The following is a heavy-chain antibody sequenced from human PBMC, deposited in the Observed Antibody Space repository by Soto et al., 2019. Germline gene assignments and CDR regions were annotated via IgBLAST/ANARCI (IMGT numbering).Heavy chain of an antibody. D-gene: IGHD3-3*02. CDR1: GGTFRTSA. J-gene: IGHJ6*01. V-gene: IGHV1-69*12. Sequence: QVQPVQSGAEVKKPGSSVKVSCKTSGGTFRTSAISWVRQAPGQGLEWMGGIMPVFPTPDYAQKFQGRVTITADESTRTAYMELSSLRSEDTAVYYCARDKDRQQLGGNYYYIMDVWGQGTTVTVSS. CDR2: IMPVFPTP. CDR3: ARDKDRQQLGGNYYYIMDV.